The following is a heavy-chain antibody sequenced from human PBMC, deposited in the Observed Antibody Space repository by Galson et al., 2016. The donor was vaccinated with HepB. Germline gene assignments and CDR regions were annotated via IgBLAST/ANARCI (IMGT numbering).Heavy chain of an antibody. CDR1: GFTFRSYT. CDR3: TTDRWGYLDYVVGY. V-gene: IGHV3-23*01. D-gene: IGHD3-16*01. Sequence: SLRLSCAASGFTFRSYTMSWVRQAPGKGLEWVSAISGSGVGTYYADSVKGRFTISRDNSKNTLYLQMNSLRAEDTAVYYCTTDRWGYLDYVVGYGGQGTLVTVSS. CDR2: ISGSGVGT. J-gene: IGHJ4*02.